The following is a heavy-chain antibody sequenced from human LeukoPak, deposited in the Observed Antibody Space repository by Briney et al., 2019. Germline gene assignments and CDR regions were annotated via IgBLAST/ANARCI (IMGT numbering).Heavy chain of an antibody. Sequence: GGSLRLSCAASGFTFSSYGMSWVRQAPGKGLEWVSAISATGGTTYYADSVKGRFTISRDNPKNTLYLQMNSLRAEDTDIYYCAKNGDRGAYCSGGSCYPYYYYYIDVWGKGTTAPISS. V-gene: IGHV3-23*01. CDR2: ISATGGTT. CDR3: AKNGDRGAYCSGGSCYPYYYYYIDV. J-gene: IGHJ6*03. CDR1: GFTFSSYG. D-gene: IGHD2-15*01.